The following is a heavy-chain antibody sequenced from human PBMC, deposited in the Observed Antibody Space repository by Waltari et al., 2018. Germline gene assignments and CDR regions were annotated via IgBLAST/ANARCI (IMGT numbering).Heavy chain of an antibody. Sequence: QVQLQQWGAGLLKPSETLSLTCAVYGGSFRGYYWSWIRQPPGKGLEWIGEINHSGSTNYNPSLKSRVTISVDTSKNQFSLKLSSVTAADTAVYYCARDRMRRYYYDSSGYSRGPFDYWGQGTLVTVSS. CDR2: INHSGST. J-gene: IGHJ4*02. CDR1: GGSFRGYY. V-gene: IGHV4-34*01. D-gene: IGHD3-22*01. CDR3: ARDRMRRYYYDSSGYSRGPFDY.